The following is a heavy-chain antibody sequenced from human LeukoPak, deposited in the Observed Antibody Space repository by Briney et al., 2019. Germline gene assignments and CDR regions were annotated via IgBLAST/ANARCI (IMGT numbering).Heavy chain of an antibody. V-gene: IGHV3-74*01. D-gene: IGHD6-6*01. Sequence: GGSLRLSCAASGSTFSSYWMHWVRQAPGKGLVWVSRINTDGSSTSYADSVKGRFTISRDNAKNTLYLQMNSLRAEGTAVYYCARVDSGSSFDYWGQGTLVTVSS. J-gene: IGHJ4*02. CDR2: INTDGSST. CDR3: ARVDSGSSFDY. CDR1: GSTFSSYW.